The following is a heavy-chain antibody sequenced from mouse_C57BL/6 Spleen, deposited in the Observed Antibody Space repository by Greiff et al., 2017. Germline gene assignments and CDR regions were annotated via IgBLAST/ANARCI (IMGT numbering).Heavy chain of an antibody. D-gene: IGHD2-4*01. CDR1: GYTFTSYW. V-gene: IGHV1-64*01. CDR2: IHPNRGCT. Sequence: VQLQQPGAELVKPGASVKLSCTASGYTFTSYWMPWVQQRPGQGLEWIGMIHPNRGCTNYNEKFQGKATLTVDKSSSTAYMQLSSLTSEDSAVYYCARRAHYDYDGGLLAYWGQGTLVTVSA. J-gene: IGHJ3*01. CDR3: ARRAHYDYDGGLLAY.